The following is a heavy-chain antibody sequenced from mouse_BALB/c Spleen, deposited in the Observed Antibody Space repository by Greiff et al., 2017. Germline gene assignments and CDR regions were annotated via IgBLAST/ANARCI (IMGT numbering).Heavy chain of an antibody. D-gene: IGHD2-12*01. CDR2: IYYSGTI. Sequence: EVQLQESGPGLVKPSQTVSLTCTVTGISITTGNYRWSWIRQFPGNKLEWIGYIYYSGTITYNPSLTSRTTITRDTSKNQFFLEMNSLTAEDTATYYCARDSYYRYEGYFDVWGAGTTVTVSS. CDR1: GISITTGNYR. CDR3: ARDSYYRYEGYFDV. V-gene: IGHV3-5*02. J-gene: IGHJ1*01.